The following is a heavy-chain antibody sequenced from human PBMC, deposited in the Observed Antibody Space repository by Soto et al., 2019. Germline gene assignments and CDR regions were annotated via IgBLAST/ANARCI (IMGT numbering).Heavy chain of an antibody. CDR2: ISTNGGST. Sequence: GGSLRLSCSASGFTFSSYAMHWVRQAPGKGLEYVSSISTNGGSTHYADSVKGRFTISRDNSKNTQYLQMSSLRADDTAVYYCVKGEYYYDSSGYYPFDYWGQGTLVTVSS. CDR1: GFTFSSYA. D-gene: IGHD3-22*01. J-gene: IGHJ4*02. V-gene: IGHV3-64D*06. CDR3: VKGEYYYDSSGYYPFDY.